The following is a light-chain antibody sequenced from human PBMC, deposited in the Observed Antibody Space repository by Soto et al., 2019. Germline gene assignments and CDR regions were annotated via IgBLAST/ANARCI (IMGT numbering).Light chain of an antibody. CDR3: QQYNNWPPGT. J-gene: IGKJ1*01. CDR2: GAS. V-gene: IGKV3-15*01. CDR1: QSVSSN. Sequence: EIVMTQSPATLSVSPGERATLSCRASQSVSSNLAWYQQKPGQAPRLLIYGASTRATGIPARFSGSGSGTDFTLTISGLQSEDFAVYYCQQYNNWPPGTFGQGTKVEIK.